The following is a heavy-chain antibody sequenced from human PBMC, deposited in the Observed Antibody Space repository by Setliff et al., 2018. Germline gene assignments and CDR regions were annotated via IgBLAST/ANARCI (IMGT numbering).Heavy chain of an antibody. CDR2: MYYSGDT. V-gene: IGHV4-59*08. D-gene: IGHD3-3*01. Sequence: PSETLSLTCTVSGGSVRGYYWSWIRQPPGKGPEWIGYMYYSGDTNYNPSLKSRVTTSVDTSKNQFSLELRSVTAADTAVYYCARVARHNFWSGYPFDYWGQGTLVTVSS. CDR3: ARVARHNFWSGYPFDY. J-gene: IGHJ4*02. CDR1: GGSVRGYY.